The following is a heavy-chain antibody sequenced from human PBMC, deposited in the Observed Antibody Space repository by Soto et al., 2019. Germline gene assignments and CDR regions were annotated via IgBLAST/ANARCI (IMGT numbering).Heavy chain of an antibody. J-gene: IGHJ4*02. D-gene: IGHD5-18*01. CDR3: ARGIPRGYSYGSYYFDY. CDR2: IYSGGRT. Sequence: EVQLVESGGGLIQPGGSLRLSCAASGFTVSSNYMTWVRQAPGKGLAWVSVIYSGGRTYYADSVKGRFTISRDNSKNTLYLQMNRLRAEDTAVYYCARGIPRGYSYGSYYFDYWGQGTLVTVSS. CDR1: GFTVSSNY. V-gene: IGHV3-53*01.